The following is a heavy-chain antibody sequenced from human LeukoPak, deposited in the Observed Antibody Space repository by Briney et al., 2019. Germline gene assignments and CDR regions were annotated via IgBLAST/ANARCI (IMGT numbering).Heavy chain of an antibody. J-gene: IGHJ3*02. D-gene: IGHD3-10*01. V-gene: IGHV1-69*13. CDR2: IIPIFGTA. CDR1: GGTFSSYA. Sequence: GASVKVSCKASGGTFSSYAISWVRQAPGQGLEWMGGIIPIFGTANYAQKFQGRVTITADESTSTAYMELSSLRSEDTAVYYCATVGAFDAYAFDIWGQGTMVTVSS. CDR3: ATVGAFDAYAFDI.